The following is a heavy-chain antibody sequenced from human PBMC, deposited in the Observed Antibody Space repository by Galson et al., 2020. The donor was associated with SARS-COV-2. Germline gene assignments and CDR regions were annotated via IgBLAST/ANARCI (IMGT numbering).Heavy chain of an antibody. J-gene: IGHJ4*02. CDR2: ISGSGGTT. D-gene: IGHD1-26*01. V-gene: IGHV3-23*01. CDR1: GFMSRTFA. CDR3: AKDGANLDYFDS. Sequence: GGSLRLSCAASGFMSRTFAMSWVRQAPGKGLEWVSLISGSGGTTYYADSVKGRFTISRDNSKNTVHLQMNSLRAEDTAVYYCAKDGANLDYFDSWGQGTLVTVSS.